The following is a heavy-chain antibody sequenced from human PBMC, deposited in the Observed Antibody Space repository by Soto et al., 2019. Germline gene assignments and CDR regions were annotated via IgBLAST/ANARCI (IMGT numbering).Heavy chain of an antibody. CDR3: VRSGTPIDH. J-gene: IGHJ5*02. D-gene: IGHD1-1*01. V-gene: IGHV1-18*01. CDR1: GYTFTSYG. Sequence: HVQLVQSGAEVKKPGASVKVSCKASGYTFTSYGISWVRQAPGQGLEWLGWSRTHNGNTNYAQKLLGRVTMNTDTSTSTAYMELRGLSSDDTDVYYCVRSGTPIDHWGQGTLVTVSS. CDR2: SRTHNGNT.